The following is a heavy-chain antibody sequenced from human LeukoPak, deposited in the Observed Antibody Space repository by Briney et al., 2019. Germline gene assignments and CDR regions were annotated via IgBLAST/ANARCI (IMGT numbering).Heavy chain of an antibody. CDR3: ARDLAAAGQFDY. Sequence: ASVKVSCKASGYTFTSYGISWVRQAPGQGLEWMGWISAYNGNINYAQKLRGRVTMTTDTSTSTAYMELRSLRSDDTAVYYCARDLAAAGQFDYWGQGTLVTVSS. J-gene: IGHJ4*02. V-gene: IGHV1-18*01. D-gene: IGHD6-13*01. CDR2: ISAYNGNI. CDR1: GYTFTSYG.